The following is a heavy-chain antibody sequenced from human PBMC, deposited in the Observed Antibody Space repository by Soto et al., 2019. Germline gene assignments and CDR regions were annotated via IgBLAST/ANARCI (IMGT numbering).Heavy chain of an antibody. D-gene: IGHD6-13*01. CDR3: ARTRNSPRPSIAAAGTYLD. Sequence: GGSLRLSCAASGFTFSSYAMSWVRQAPGKGLEWVSAISGSGGSTYYADSVKGRFTNSRGNSKNTLYLQMNSLRAEDTAVYYCARTRNSPRPSIAAAGTYLDWGQGTLVTVSS. J-gene: IGHJ4*02. V-gene: IGHV3-23*01. CDR2: ISGSGGST. CDR1: GFTFSSYA.